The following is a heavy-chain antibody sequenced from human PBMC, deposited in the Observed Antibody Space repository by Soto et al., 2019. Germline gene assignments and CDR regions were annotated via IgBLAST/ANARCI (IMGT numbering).Heavy chain of an antibody. D-gene: IGHD4-17*01. Sequence: GASVKVSCKASGYTFTSYYMHWVRQAPGQGLEWMGIINPSGGSTSYAQKFQGRVTMTRDTSTSTVYMELSSLRSEDTAVYYCATYHDYGDYGDAFDIWGQGTMVTVSS. V-gene: IGHV1-46*01. CDR1: GYTFTSYY. CDR2: INPSGGST. J-gene: IGHJ3*02. CDR3: ATYHDYGDYGDAFDI.